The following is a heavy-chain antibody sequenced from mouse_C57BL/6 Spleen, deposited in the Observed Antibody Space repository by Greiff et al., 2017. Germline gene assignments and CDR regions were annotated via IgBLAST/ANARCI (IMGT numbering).Heavy chain of an antibody. CDR1: GYAFSSSW. D-gene: IGHD2-3*01. CDR2: IYPGDGDT. Sequence: VQLQESGPELVKPGASVEISCKASGYAFSSSWMNWVKQRPGKGLEWIGRIYPGDGDTNYNGKFKGKATLTADKSSSTAYMQLSSLTSEDSAVYFCARLYDGYYPDYWGQGTTLTVSS. V-gene: IGHV1-82*01. J-gene: IGHJ2*01. CDR3: ARLYDGYYPDY.